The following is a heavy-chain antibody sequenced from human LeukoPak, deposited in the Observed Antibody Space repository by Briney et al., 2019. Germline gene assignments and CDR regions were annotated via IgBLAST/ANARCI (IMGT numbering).Heavy chain of an antibody. J-gene: IGHJ4*02. D-gene: IGHD3-10*02. CDR2: LSGSGSDT. CDR1: GFTFSSYA. Sequence: GGSLRLSCAASGFTFSSYAMSWVRQAPGKGLEWVSSLSGSGSDTYYTDSVKGRFTISRDNSKNTLYLQMNSLRAEDTAVYYCAKGWMFGELLNYWGQGTQVTVSS. V-gene: IGHV3-23*01. CDR3: AKGWMFGELLNY.